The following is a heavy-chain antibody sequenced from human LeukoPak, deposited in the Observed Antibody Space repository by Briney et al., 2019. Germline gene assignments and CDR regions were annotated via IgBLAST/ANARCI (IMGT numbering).Heavy chain of an antibody. Sequence: SETLSLTCAVYGGSFSGYYWSWIRQPPGKGLEWIGEINHSGSTNYNPSLKSRVTISVDTSKNQFSLKLSSVTAADTAVYYCARGRGVVVPAAIRRNWFDPWGQGTLATVSS. CDR1: GGSFSGYY. D-gene: IGHD2-2*02. J-gene: IGHJ5*02. CDR2: INHSGST. CDR3: ARGRGVVVPAAIRRNWFDP. V-gene: IGHV4-34*01.